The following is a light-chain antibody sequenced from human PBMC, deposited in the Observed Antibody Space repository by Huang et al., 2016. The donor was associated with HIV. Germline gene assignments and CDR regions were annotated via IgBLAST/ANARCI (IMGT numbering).Light chain of an antibody. CDR3: QQYNSYPLT. CDR1: QSISYW. J-gene: IGKJ4*01. V-gene: IGKV1-5*01. CDR2: DAS. Sequence: DIQMTQSPSTLSASVGDRVTLRCRASQSISYWLAWYQQNPGKAPKLLLYDASRLESGVPSRFSGSGSGTEFTLTISSLQPDDFATYYCQQYNSYPLTFGGGTKVEIK.